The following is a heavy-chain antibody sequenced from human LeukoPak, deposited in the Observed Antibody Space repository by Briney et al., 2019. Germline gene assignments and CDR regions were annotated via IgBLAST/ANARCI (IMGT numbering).Heavy chain of an antibody. J-gene: IGHJ6*04. D-gene: IGHD2-2*01. CDR2: IIPIFGTA. CDR1: AGTFSSYP. V-gene: IGHV1-69*01. CDR3: ARSYCSSTSCPLDYYYYGMDV. Sequence: GTSVNISCKASAGTFSSYPISWLRQAPAQGLEWMGAIIPIFGTANYAQKFQGRVTITADESTSTAYMELSSLRSEDTAVYYCARSYCSSTSCPLDYYYYGMDVWGKGTTVTVSS.